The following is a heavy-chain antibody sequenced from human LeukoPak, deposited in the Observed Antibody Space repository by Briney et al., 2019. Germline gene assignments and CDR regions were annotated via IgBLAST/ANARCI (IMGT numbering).Heavy chain of an antibody. CDR2: INHSGST. J-gene: IGHJ4*02. CDR3: ARGDDPSRAAPFDY. CDR1: GGSFSGYG. D-gene: IGHD6-13*01. Sequence: SETLSLTCAVYGGSFSGYGWSWIRQPPGKGLEWIGEINHSGSTNYNPSLKSRVTISVDTSKNQFSLKLSSVTAADTAVYYCARGDDPSRAAPFDYWGQGTLVTVSS. V-gene: IGHV4-34*01.